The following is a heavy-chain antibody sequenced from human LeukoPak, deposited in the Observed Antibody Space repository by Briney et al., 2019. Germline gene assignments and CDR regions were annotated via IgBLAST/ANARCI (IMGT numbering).Heavy chain of an antibody. CDR3: ARGGYTGSYFDNWFDP. V-gene: IGHV3-74*01. CDR2: IDGDGSGT. D-gene: IGHD1-26*01. J-gene: IGHJ5*02. Sequence: PGGSLRLSCAASGFTFSTYGMHWVRQAPGKGLVWVSRIDGDGSGTTYADSVKGRFTISRDNAKNMLYLQMNSLRAEDTAFYYCARGGYTGSYFDNWFDPWGQGTLVTVSS. CDR1: GFTFSTYG.